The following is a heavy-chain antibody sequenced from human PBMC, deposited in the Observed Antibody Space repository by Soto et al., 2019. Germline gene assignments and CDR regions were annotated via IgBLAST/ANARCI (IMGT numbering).Heavy chain of an antibody. Sequence: WILKTQVKGLEWVYAISGSGGSRYYADSVRGRFPISRANSKNTLYLQMTSLRAEDTAVYYCANIFCRGDGCIRVRSTVLAFLLNRSSDL. D-gene: IGHD2-15*01. J-gene: IGHJ2*01. V-gene: IGHV3-23*01. CDR3: ANIFCRGDGCIRVRSTVLAFLLNRSSDL. CDR2: ISGSGGSR.